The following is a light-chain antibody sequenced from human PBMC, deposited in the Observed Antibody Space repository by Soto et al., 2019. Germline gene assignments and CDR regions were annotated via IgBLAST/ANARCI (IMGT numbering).Light chain of an antibody. Sequence: SVLTQPASVSGSPGQAITISCSGTSSDVGGYTYVSWYQQHPGKAPKFIIYDVSNRPSGVSNRFSGSKSGNTASLTISGLQAEDEADYYCSSYTTSNTRQIVFGTGTKVPF. CDR3: SSYTTSNTRQIV. V-gene: IGLV2-14*01. CDR2: DVS. CDR1: SSDVGGYTY. J-gene: IGLJ1*01.